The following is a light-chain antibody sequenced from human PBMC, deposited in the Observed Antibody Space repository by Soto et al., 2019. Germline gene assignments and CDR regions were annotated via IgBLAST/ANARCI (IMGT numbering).Light chain of an antibody. CDR2: GAS. CDR1: QGISNY. J-gene: IGKJ4*01. Sequence: DIQMTQSPSSLSASVGDRVTITCRASQGISNYLAWYQQKPGKFPELLIYGASTLQSGVPSRFSGSGSGTDFTLTISSLQPEDVATYYCQKYNHAPTFGGGTKVEIK. CDR3: QKYNHAPT. V-gene: IGKV1-27*01.